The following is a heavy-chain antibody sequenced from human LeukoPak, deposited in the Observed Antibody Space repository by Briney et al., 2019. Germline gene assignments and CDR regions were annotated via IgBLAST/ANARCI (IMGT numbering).Heavy chain of an antibody. V-gene: IGHV3-33*01. J-gene: IGHJ6*02. D-gene: IGHD6-13*01. CDR2: IWYDGSNK. CDR1: GFTFSSYG. CDR3: ARVRTAYSSNYYGMDV. Sequence: GGSLRLSCAASGFTFSSYGMHWVRQAPGKGLEWVAVIWYDGSNKYYADSVKGRFTISRDNSKNTLYLQMNSLRAEDTAVYYCARVRTAYSSNYYGMDVWGQGTTVTVSS.